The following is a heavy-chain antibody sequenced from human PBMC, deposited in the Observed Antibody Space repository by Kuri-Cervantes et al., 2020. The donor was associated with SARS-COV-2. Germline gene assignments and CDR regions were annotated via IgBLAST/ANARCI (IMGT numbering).Heavy chain of an antibody. Sequence: ASVKVSCKASGYTFINCSIHWVRQAPGQWLGWMGWSNAGNGNTEYSQEFQGRVTITTDTSASTAYMELSSLRSEDTAVYYCARDRGYCSGGSCSHFGYWGQGTLVTVSS. D-gene: IGHD2-15*01. J-gene: IGHJ4*02. CDR3: ARDRGYCSGGSCSHFGY. V-gene: IGHV1-3*02. CDR2: SNAGNGNT. CDR1: GYTFINCS.